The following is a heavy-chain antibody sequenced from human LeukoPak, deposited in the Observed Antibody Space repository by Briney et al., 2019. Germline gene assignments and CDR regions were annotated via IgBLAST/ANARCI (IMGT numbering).Heavy chain of an antibody. V-gene: IGHV1-69*04. Sequence: SSVKVSCKASGGTFSSYAISWVRQAPGQGLEWMGRIIPILGIANYAQKFQGRVTITADKSTSTAYMELSSLRSEDTAVYYCARAGIAAAGTGIAVAGVDYWGQGTLVTVSS. CDR1: GGTFSSYA. D-gene: IGHD6-19*01. CDR2: IIPILGIA. CDR3: ARAGIAAAGTGIAVAGVDY. J-gene: IGHJ4*02.